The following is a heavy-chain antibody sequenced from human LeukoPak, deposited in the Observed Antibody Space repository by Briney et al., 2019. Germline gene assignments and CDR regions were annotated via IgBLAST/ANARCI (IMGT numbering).Heavy chain of an antibody. CDR2: INPNSGGT. V-gene: IGHV1-2*02. D-gene: IGHD2-2*01. Sequence: GASVKVSCKASGYTFTGYYMHWVRQAPGQGLEWMGWINPNSGGTNYAQKFQGRVTMTRDTSISTAYMELSRLRSDDTAVYYCARDYHNTAAIIYYYYYMDVWGKGTTVTVSS. J-gene: IGHJ6*03. CDR1: GYTFTGYY. CDR3: ARDYHNTAAIIYYYYYMDV.